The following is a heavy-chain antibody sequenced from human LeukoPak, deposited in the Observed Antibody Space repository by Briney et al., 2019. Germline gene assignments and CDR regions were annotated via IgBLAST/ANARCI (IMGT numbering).Heavy chain of an antibody. CDR1: GGTFSTYT. Sequence: ASVKVSCKDSGGTFSTYTLSWVRQAPGQGLEWMGRIDPLRDIVNYAQKFQGRVTITADKSSNTAYMELASLTSEDTAVYYCARMPSPDGRSSVDYWGQGTLVIVSS. V-gene: IGHV1-69*02. CDR2: IDPLRDIV. D-gene: IGHD6-13*01. CDR3: ARMPSPDGRSSVDY. J-gene: IGHJ4*02.